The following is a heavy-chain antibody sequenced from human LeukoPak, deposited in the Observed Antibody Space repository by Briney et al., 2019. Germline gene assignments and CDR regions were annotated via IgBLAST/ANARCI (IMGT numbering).Heavy chain of an antibody. V-gene: IGHV4-59*08. CDR2: IYYSGST. D-gene: IGHD1-26*01. CDR3: ARWGREQPYAFDI. CDR1: GGSISSYY. Sequence: SETLSLTCTVSGGSISSYYWNWIRQPPGKGLEWIGYIYYSGSTNYNPSLKSRVAISVDTSKNQFSLKLSSVTAADTAVYYCARWGREQPYAFDIWGQGTMVTVSS. J-gene: IGHJ3*02.